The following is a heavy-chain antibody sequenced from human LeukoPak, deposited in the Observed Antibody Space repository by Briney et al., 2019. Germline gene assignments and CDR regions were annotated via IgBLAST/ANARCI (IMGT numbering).Heavy chain of an antibody. CDR2: IYSGGST. CDR3: ARFMYNRVGATSDY. J-gene: IGHJ4*02. D-gene: IGHD1-26*01. CDR1: GFTVSSNY. V-gene: IGHV3-53*01. Sequence: PGGSLRLSCAASGFTVSSNYMSCVRQAPGEGLEWVSVIYSGGSTYYADSVKGRFTISRDNSKNTLYLQMNSLRAEDTAVYYCARFMYNRVGATSDYWGQGTLVTVSS.